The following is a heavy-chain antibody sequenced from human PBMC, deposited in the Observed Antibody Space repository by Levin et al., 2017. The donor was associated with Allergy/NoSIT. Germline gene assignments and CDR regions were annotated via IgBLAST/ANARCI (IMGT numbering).Heavy chain of an antibody. Sequence: SQTLSLTCTVSGDSISSNSYYWGWIRQPPGKGLEWIGSIYYSGSTYYNPSLKSRVTISVDTSKRQFSLKLSSVTAADTAVYYCAGCFGDYHGDYDYGMDVWGQGTTVTVSS. J-gene: IGHJ6*02. CDR1: GDSISSNSYY. CDR2: IYYSGST. D-gene: IGHD4-17*01. V-gene: IGHV4-39*01. CDR3: AGCFGDYHGDYDYGMDV.